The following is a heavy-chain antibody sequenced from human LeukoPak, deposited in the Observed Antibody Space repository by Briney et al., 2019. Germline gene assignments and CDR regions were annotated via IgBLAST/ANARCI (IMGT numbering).Heavy chain of an antibody. CDR1: GESSFSSYY. CDR2: INHSGYT. CDR3: SRQVVGNDY. J-gene: IGHJ4*02. V-gene: IGHV4-34*01. Sequence: SETLSLTCAVYGESSFSSYYWSWIRQTPGGALEWIGEINHSGYTNYNPSLKSRVTLSIDTSKNQFSLRLNSVTAADTAVYYCSRQVVGNDYWGQGTLVTVSS. D-gene: IGHD3-22*01.